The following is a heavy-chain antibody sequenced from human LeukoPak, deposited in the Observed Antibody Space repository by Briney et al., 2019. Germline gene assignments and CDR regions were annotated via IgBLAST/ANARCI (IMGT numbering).Heavy chain of an antibody. J-gene: IGHJ4*02. CDR2: INPNSGGT. CDR1: GYSFTGYY. D-gene: IGHD2-15*01. V-gene: IGHV1-2*02. Sequence: ASVKVSCKASGYSFTGYYVHWVRQAPGQGLEWMGWINPNSGGTNYAQKFQGRVTMTRDTSISTAYMELSSLTSDDTAVYYCAGDGGGFDYWGQGTLVTVSS. CDR3: AGDGGGFDY.